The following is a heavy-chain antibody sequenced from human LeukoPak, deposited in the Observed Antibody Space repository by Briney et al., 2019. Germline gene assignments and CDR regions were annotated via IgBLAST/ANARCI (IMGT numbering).Heavy chain of an antibody. Sequence: SGGSLRLSCEVSEFAVTGHYMSWVRQAPGKGLEWVSLIYSGGDTYYADSVKGRFTISRDSSKNTLYLQMNSLRAEDTAVYYCARGRGYTDPFGYWGQGTLVTASS. CDR2: IYSGGDT. J-gene: IGHJ4*02. V-gene: IGHV3-66*01. CDR3: ARGRGYTDPFGY. CDR1: EFAVTGHY. D-gene: IGHD5-18*01.